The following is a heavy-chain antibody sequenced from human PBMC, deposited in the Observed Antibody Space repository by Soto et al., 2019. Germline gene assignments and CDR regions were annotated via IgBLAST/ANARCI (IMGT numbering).Heavy chain of an antibody. Sequence: RGSLRLSCAASGGFTFSGYAMSFVRQAPGKGLEWVSSISGSGANTYYPDSVKGRFTISRDNSKNTLYLQMNNLRAEDTAVYYCADGGEWSFNFVYWGQGTLVTVSS. D-gene: IGHD3-3*01. J-gene: IGHJ4*02. CDR3: ADGGEWSFNFVY. V-gene: IGHV3-23*01. CDR1: GGFTFSGYA. CDR2: ISGSGANT.